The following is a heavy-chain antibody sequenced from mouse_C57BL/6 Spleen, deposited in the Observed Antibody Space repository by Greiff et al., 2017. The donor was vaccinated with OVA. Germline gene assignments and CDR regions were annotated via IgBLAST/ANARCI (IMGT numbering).Heavy chain of an antibody. D-gene: IGHD1-1*01. CDR3: ASRYGSSFDY. V-gene: IGHV3-6*01. Sequence: EVQLQESGPGLVKPSQSLSLTCSVTGYSITSGYYWNWIRQFPGNKLEWMGYISYDGSNNYNPSLKNRISITRDTSKNQFFLKLNSVTTEDTATYYCASRYGSSFDYWGQGTTLTVSS. CDR2: ISYDGSN. J-gene: IGHJ2*01. CDR1: GYSITSGYY.